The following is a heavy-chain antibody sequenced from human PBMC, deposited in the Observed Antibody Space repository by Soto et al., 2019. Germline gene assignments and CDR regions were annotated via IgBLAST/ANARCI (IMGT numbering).Heavy chain of an antibody. D-gene: IGHD3-3*01. J-gene: IGHJ4*02. CDR2: ISGSGGST. CDR1: GFTFSSYA. CDR3: AKDRRDYDFWSGYYTGQFDY. Sequence: EVQLLESGGGLVQPGGSLRLSCAASGFTFSSYAMSWVRQAPGKGLEWVSAISGSGGSTYYADSVKGRFTISRDNSKNTLYLQMNSLRAEDTAVYYCAKDRRDYDFWSGYYTGQFDYWGQGTLVTVSS. V-gene: IGHV3-23*01.